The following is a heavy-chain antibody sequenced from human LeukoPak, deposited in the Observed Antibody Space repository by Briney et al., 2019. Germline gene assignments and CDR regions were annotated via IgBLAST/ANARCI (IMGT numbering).Heavy chain of an antibody. CDR2: ISAYNGNT. CDR1: GYTFTTYG. J-gene: IGHJ4*02. CDR3: ARVFHDSSGHYPYYFDY. V-gene: IGHV1-18*01. D-gene: IGHD3-22*01. Sequence: ASVKVSCKASGYTFTTYGISWVRQAPGQGLEWMGWISAYNGNTNYAQKLQGRVTMTTDTSTSTAYMELRSLRSDDTAVYYCARVFHDSSGHYPYYFDYWGQGTLVTVSS.